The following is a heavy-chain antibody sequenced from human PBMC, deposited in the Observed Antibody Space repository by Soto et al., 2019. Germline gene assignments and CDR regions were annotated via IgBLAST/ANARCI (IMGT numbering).Heavy chain of an antibody. V-gene: IGHV3-9*01. CDR3: VKDLGPMLNARFLGY. Sequence: GGSLRLSCAASGFTFNDYGMHWVRQAPGKGLEWVSGVSWNSVSIEYADSVKGRFTISRDNAKNSLYLQMNSLRAEDAALYYCVKDLGPMLNARFLGYWGQGTLVTVSS. CDR2: VSWNSVSI. D-gene: IGHD3-3*01. J-gene: IGHJ4*02. CDR1: GFTFNDYG.